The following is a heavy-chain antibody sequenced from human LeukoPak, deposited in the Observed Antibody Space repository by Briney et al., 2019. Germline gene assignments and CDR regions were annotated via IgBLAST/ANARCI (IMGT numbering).Heavy chain of an antibody. CDR3: ARTPMTKPFYYSCYLDV. CDR1: GGSLSSSY. V-gene: IGHV4-59*01. CDR2: ISNSGST. D-gene: IGHD3-22*01. J-gene: IGHJ6*03. Sequence: SETLSLTCAVSGGSLSSSYWSWIRQPPGKGLEWIGYISNSGSTSYNASLKSRVTISADKSKKQFSLKLSSVTAADTAVYYCARTPMTKPFYYSCYLDVWGKGTTVTVSS.